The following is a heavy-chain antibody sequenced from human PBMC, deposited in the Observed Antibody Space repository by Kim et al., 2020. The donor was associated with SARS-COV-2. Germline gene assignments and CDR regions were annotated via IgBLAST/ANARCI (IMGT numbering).Heavy chain of an antibody. CDR3: AKDTGIVVVPRGTDY. J-gene: IGHJ4*02. Sequence: DVVKCRFTISRDNYKNTLYLQMNSRSAEDTAVYYCAKDTGIVVVPRGTDYWGQGTLVTVSS. D-gene: IGHD3-22*01. V-gene: IGHV3-23*01.